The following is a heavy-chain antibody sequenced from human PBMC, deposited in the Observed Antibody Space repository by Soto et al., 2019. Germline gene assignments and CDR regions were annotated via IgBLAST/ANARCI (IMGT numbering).Heavy chain of an antibody. CDR2: IYHSGST. J-gene: IGHJ4*02. Sequence: PSETLSLTCTVSGDSISNYYWSWIRQPPGKGLEWIGEIYHSGSTNYNPSLKSRVTISVDKSKNQFSLKLSSVTAADTAVYYCAIRTTVTTRLGYWGQGTLVTVSS. CDR3: AIRTTVTTRLGY. V-gene: IGHV4-59*12. CDR1: GDSISNYY. D-gene: IGHD4-17*01.